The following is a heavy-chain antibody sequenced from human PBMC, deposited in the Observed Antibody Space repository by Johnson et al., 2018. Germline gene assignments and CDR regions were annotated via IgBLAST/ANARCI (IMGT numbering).Heavy chain of an antibody. Sequence: VQLVQSGGGLVQPGRSLRLSCATSGFIFDDHAMHWVRPVPGKGLEWVSGITWNGDNKVYADSGKGRFKLSRDNTKNSLYLQLNRLRPEATALYYCGRDIAPLGFYIDVWGKETTVTVSS. CDR3: GRDIAPLGFYIDV. CDR2: ITWNGDNK. D-gene: IGHD2-21*01. J-gene: IGHJ6*03. CDR1: GFIFDDHA. V-gene: IGHV3-9*01.